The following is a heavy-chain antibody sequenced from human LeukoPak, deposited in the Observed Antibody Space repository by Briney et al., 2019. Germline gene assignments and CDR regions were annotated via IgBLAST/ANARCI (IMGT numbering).Heavy chain of an antibody. CDR2: IWYDGSNK. CDR3: ASPRGAGYYYYGMDV. CDR1: GFTFSSYG. V-gene: IGHV3-33*01. Sequence: GGSLRLSCAASGFTFSSYGMHWVRQAPGKGLEWVAVIWYDGSNKYYADSVKGRFTISRDNSKNTLYLQMNSLRAEDTAVYYCASPRGAGYYYYGMDVWGQGTTVTVSS. J-gene: IGHJ6*02. D-gene: IGHD1-26*01.